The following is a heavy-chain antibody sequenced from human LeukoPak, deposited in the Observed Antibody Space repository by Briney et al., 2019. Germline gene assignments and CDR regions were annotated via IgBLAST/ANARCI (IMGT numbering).Heavy chain of an antibody. CDR3: TTGASSGYWGMDFDY. V-gene: IGHV3-48*04. CDR2: ISSSSSTI. CDR1: GFTFSSYS. J-gene: IGHJ4*02. Sequence: PGGSLRLSCVASGFTFSSYSMYWVRQAPGKGLEWVSYISSSSSTIYYADSVKGRFTISRDNAKNSLYLQMNSLRAEDTAVYYCTTGASSGYWGMDFDYWGQGTLVTVSS. D-gene: IGHD3-22*01.